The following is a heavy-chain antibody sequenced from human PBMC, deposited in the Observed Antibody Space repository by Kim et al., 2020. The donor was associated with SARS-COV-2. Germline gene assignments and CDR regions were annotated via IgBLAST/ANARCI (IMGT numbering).Heavy chain of an antibody. CDR2: INPNSGGT. Sequence: ASVKVSCKASGYTFTGYYMHWVRQAPGQGLEWMGRINPNSGGTNYAQKFQGRVTMTRDTSISTAYMELSRLRSDDTAVYYCARGGLIRVVVAATTLPDYWGQGTLITVSS. D-gene: IGHD2-15*01. J-gene: IGHJ4*02. CDR3: ARGGLIRVVVAATTLPDY. CDR1: GYTFTGYY. V-gene: IGHV1-2*06.